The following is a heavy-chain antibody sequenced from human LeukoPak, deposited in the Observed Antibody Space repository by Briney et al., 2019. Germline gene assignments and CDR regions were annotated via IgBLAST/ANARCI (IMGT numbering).Heavy chain of an antibody. Sequence: GSSVKVSCKASGGTFSSYAISWVRQAPGQGLEWMGRIIPILGIANYAQKFQGRVTITADKSTSTAYMELSSPRSEDTAVYYCARDERGYNDYWGQGTLVTVSS. CDR3: ARDERGYNDY. V-gene: IGHV1-69*04. CDR1: GGTFSSYA. J-gene: IGHJ4*02. D-gene: IGHD6-25*01. CDR2: IIPILGIA.